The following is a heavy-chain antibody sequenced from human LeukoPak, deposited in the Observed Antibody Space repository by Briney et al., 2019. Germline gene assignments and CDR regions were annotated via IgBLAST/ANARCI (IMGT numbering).Heavy chain of an antibody. CDR1: GLTFRDYY. CDR2: ISNSNTYT. D-gene: IGHD3-10*01. J-gene: IGHJ3*01. CDR3: ARDRPGSGTFDAFDL. Sequence: GGSLRLSCAASGLTFRDYYMSWICQAPGQGLEWLSYISNSNTYTKYEGSVKGRFAISTDSARNSVFLQMNSLRAEDTAVYYCARDRPGSGTFDAFDLWGQGTMVTVSS. V-gene: IGHV3-11*05.